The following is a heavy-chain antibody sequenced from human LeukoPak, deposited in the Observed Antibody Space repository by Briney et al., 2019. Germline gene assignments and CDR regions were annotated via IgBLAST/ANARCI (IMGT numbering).Heavy chain of an antibody. V-gene: IGHV1-3*01. CDR3: ARSYDSSGYYYGY. J-gene: IGHJ4*02. D-gene: IGHD3-22*01. CDR1: GGTSSSYA. CDR2: INAGNGNT. Sequence: ASVKVSCKASGGTSSSYAISWVRQAPGQRLEWMGWINAGNGNTKYSQKFQGRVTITRDTSASTAYMELSSLRSEDTAVYYCARSYDSSGYYYGYWGQGTLVTVSS.